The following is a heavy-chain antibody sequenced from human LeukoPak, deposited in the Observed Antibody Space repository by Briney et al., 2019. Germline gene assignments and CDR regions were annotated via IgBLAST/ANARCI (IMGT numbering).Heavy chain of an antibody. Sequence: ASVKVSCKASGYTFTTYGFSWVRQAPGQGLEWMGWISSYNGGADYAQKLQGRVTMTTDTSTSTTYMELRSLRSDDTAVYYCARDINGYDPDYWGQGTLVTVSS. CDR1: GYTFTTYG. D-gene: IGHD5-12*01. V-gene: IGHV1-18*01. J-gene: IGHJ4*02. CDR2: ISSYNGGA. CDR3: ARDINGYDPDY.